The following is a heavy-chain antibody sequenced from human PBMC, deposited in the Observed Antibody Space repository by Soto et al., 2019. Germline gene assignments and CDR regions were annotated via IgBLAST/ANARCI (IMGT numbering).Heavy chain of an antibody. CDR1: GCSISSAGSY. CDR3: ARTSPRSYYYDSSGYYPGAFDI. CDR2: IYYSGST. D-gene: IGHD3-22*01. V-gene: IGHV4-31*03. J-gene: IGHJ3*02. Sequence: SATLSLTCTFPGCSISSAGSYWIWIRQHPGKSLEWIGYIYYSGSTYFNPSLKSRVTISVDTSKNQFSLKLSSVTAADTAVYYCARTSPRSYYYDSSGYYPGAFDIWGQGTMVT.